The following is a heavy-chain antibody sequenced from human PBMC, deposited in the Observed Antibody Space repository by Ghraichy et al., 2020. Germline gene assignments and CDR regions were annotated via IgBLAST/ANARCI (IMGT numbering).Heavy chain of an antibody. V-gene: IGHV3-48*02. Sequence: GGSLRLSCAASRFTFSSYSMNWVRQAPGKGLEWVSYISSSSSTIYYADPVKGRFTISRDNAKNSLYLQMNSLRDEDTAVYYCAREGRWGATMYYWGQGTLVTVSS. CDR1: RFTFSSYS. D-gene: IGHD5-12*01. J-gene: IGHJ4*02. CDR3: AREGRWGATMYY. CDR2: ISSSSSTI.